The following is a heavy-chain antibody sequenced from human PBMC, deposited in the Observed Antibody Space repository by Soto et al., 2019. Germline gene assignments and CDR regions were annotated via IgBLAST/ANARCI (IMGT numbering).Heavy chain of an antibody. D-gene: IGHD2-8*01. J-gene: IGHJ4*02. CDR1: GYTFTSYD. Sequence: QVQLVQSGAEVKKPGASVKVSCKASGYTFTSYDINWVRQATGQGLEWMGWMNPNSGNTGYAQKFQGRVTMTRNTSISTAYMELSSLRSEDTAVYYCARGLDPLYFRTNGVCSRDYWGQGTLVTVSS. CDR2: MNPNSGNT. V-gene: IGHV1-8*01. CDR3: ARGLDPLYFRTNGVCSRDY.